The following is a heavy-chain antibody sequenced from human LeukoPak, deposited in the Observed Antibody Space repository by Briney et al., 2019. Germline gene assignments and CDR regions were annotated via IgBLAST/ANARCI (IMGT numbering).Heavy chain of an antibody. CDR2: INHSGST. D-gene: IGHD6-19*01. CDR1: GGSFSGYY. J-gene: IGHJ5*02. V-gene: IGHV4-34*01. Sequence: PSETLSLTCAVYGGSFSGYYWSWIRQPPGKGLEWIGEINHSGSTNYNPSLKSQVTISVDTSKNQFSLKLGSVTAADTAVYYCARSGRWQWLENNWFDPWGQGTLVTVSS. CDR3: ARSGRWQWLENNWFDP.